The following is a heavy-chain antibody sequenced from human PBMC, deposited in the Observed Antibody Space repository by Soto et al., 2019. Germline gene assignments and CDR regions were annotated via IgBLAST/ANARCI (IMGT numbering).Heavy chain of an antibody. CDR3: ARVIDSSGYYSGGVNWFDP. V-gene: IGHV1-69*13. J-gene: IGHJ5*02. Sequence: ASVKVSCKASGGTFSSYAISWVRQAPGQGLEWMGGIIPIFGTANYAQKFQGRVTITADESTSTAYMELSSLRSEDTAVYYCARVIDSSGYYSGGVNWFDPWGQGTLVTVSS. D-gene: IGHD3-22*01. CDR1: GGTFSSYA. CDR2: IIPIFGTA.